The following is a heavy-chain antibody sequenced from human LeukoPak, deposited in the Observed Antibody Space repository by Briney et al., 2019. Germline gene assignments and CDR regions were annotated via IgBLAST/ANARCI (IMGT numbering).Heavy chain of an antibody. Sequence: SETLSLTCAVYGGSFSAYYWSWIRQPPGEGLEWIGEVNHSGSTNFNPSLKSRVTISVDTSKNQFSLKMNSMTAADTAVYYCARHPTKWELRLSLDYWGQGILVTVSS. V-gene: IGHV4-34*01. CDR1: GGSFSAYY. J-gene: IGHJ4*02. D-gene: IGHD1-26*01. CDR2: VNHSGST. CDR3: ARHPTKWELRLSLDY.